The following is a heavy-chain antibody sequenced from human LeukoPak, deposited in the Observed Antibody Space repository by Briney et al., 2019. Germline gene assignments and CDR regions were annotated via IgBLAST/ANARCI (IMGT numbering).Heavy chain of an antibody. J-gene: IGHJ4*02. CDR1: GFTFNTYW. CDR2: IKEDGSEK. D-gene: IGHD1-7*01. Sequence: GGSLRLSCAASGFTFNTYWMTWVRQAPGQGLEWVADIKEDGSEKYYVDSVKGRFTISRDNAKNSLFLQMNSLRAEDTAVYYCARAWHELELPSSEDYWGQGTLVTVSS. CDR3: ARAWHELELPSSEDY. V-gene: IGHV3-7*03.